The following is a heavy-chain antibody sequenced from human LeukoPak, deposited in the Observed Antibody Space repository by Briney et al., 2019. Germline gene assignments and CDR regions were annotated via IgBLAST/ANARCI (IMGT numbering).Heavy chain of an antibody. V-gene: IGHV3-21*04. Sequence: PGGSLRLSCAASGFTFSSYSMNWVRQAPGKGLEWVSSISSSSSYIYYADSVKGRFTISRDNAKNSLYLQMNSLRAEDTAVYYCARDDYGDYVLGYWGQGTLVTVSS. CDR1: GFTFSSYS. J-gene: IGHJ4*02. D-gene: IGHD4-17*01. CDR2: ISSSSSYI. CDR3: ARDDYGDYVLGY.